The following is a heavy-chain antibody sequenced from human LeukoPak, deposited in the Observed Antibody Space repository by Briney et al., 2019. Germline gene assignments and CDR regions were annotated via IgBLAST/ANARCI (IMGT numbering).Heavy chain of an antibody. CDR1: GFTFSSFA. CDR2: ISDNSGNT. Sequence: GGSLRLSCAASGFTFSSFAMSWVRQAPGQGLEWVSDISDNSGNTYYADSVKGRFTISRDNSENTLYLQMNSLRAEDTALYYCSNGRTSSGTLQHDYWGQGTLVTVSS. V-gene: IGHV3-23*01. D-gene: IGHD6-19*01. CDR3: SNGRTSSGTLQHDY. J-gene: IGHJ4*02.